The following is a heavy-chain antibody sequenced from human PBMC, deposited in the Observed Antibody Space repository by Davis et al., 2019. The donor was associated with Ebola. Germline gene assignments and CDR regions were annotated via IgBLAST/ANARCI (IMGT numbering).Heavy chain of an antibody. J-gene: IGHJ4*02. CDR1: GFTVSRSY. Sequence: PGGSLRLSCAASGFTVSRSYMSWVRQAPGKGLECVSVIYSGGRTNYADSVKGRFTISRDNSKNTLYLQMTSLRADDTAVYYCARDTGLSPPALVYWGQGTLVTVAS. V-gene: IGHV3-53*01. CDR3: ARDTGLSPPALVY. D-gene: IGHD2-2*01. CDR2: IYSGGRT.